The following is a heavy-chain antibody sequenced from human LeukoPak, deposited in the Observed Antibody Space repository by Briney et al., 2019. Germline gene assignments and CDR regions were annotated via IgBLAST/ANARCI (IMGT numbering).Heavy chain of an antibody. CDR1: GYSFTSYW. Sequence: GESLQISCKGSGYSFTSYWIGWVRQVPGKGLEWMGIIYPGDSDTRYSPSFQGQVTISADKSISTAYLQWSSLKASDTAMYYCARLTMVRGVLDRFDYWGQGTLVTVSS. CDR2: IYPGDSDT. D-gene: IGHD3-10*01. CDR3: ARLTMVRGVLDRFDY. V-gene: IGHV5-51*01. J-gene: IGHJ4*02.